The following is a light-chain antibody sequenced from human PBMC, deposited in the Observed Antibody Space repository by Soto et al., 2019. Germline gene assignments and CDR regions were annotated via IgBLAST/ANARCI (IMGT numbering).Light chain of an antibody. Sequence: QPVLTQPPSASGTPGQRVTISCSGTSSNIGTYTVNWYQQLPGTAPKLLIYEVSKRPSGVPDRFSGSRSGNTASLTVSGLQADDEGDYYCGAFVGSATVVFGSGTQLTVL. CDR3: GAFVGSATVV. CDR1: SSNIGTYT. V-gene: IGLV1-44*01. CDR2: EVS. J-gene: IGLJ7*01.